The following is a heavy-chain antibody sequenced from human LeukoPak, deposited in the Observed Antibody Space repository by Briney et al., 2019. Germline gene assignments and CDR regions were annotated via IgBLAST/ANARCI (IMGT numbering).Heavy chain of an antibody. J-gene: IGHJ6*03. CDR1: GGTFSSYA. Sequence: GASVKVSCKASGGTFSSYAISWVRQAPGQGLEWMGGIIPIFGTANYAQKFQGRVTITTDESTSTAYMELSGLRSEDTAVYYCARVQYYYDSSGYPRDYYYYYMDVWGKGTTVTVSS. D-gene: IGHD3-22*01. CDR3: ARVQYYYDSSGYPRDYYYYYMDV. CDR2: IIPIFGTA. V-gene: IGHV1-69*05.